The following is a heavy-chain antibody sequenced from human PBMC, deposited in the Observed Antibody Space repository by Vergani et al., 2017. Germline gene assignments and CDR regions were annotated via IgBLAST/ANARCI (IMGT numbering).Heavy chain of an antibody. CDR2: ISGSGGST. CDR3: AKDRRYCSSTSCYRYFDY. Sequence: EVQLLESGGGLVQPGGSLRLSCAASGFTFSSYAMSWVRQAPGKGLEWVSAISGSGGSTYYADSVKGRFTISRDNSKNTLYLQMNSLRAEDTAVYYCAKDRRYCSSTSCYRYFDYWGQGTLVTVSS. D-gene: IGHD2-2*01. CDR1: GFTFSSYA. J-gene: IGHJ4*02. V-gene: IGHV3-23*01.